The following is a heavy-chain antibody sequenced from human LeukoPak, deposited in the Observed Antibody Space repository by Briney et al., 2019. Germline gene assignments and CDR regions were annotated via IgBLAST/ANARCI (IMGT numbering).Heavy chain of an antibody. D-gene: IGHD5-18*01. CDR2: INHSGST. CDR3: ARAQSSRREYSYVYCY. CDR1: GGSFSGYY. V-gene: IGHV4-34*01. Sequence: PSETLSLTCAAYGGSFSGYYWSWIRQPPGKGLEGIGEINHSGSTNYNPSLKSRATISVDTSKNQFSLKLSSVTAADTAVYYWARAQSSRREYSYVYCYWGQETLVTVSS. J-gene: IGHJ4*02.